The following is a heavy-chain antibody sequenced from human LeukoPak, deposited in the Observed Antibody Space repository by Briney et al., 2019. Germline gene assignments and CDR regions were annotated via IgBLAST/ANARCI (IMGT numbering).Heavy chain of an antibody. D-gene: IGHD3-9*01. CDR2: TNGDDSNT. V-gene: IGHV3-23*01. CDR1: GFTFSNYG. Sequence: GGSLRLSCAASGFTFSNYGMSWVRQAPGEGLDWVASTNGDDSNTYYSDSVKGRFTISRDNFKDTLYLQMNSLRAEDTAVYYCAKVPDYDILTGSFDYWGQGTLVTVSS. J-gene: IGHJ4*02. CDR3: AKVPDYDILTGSFDY.